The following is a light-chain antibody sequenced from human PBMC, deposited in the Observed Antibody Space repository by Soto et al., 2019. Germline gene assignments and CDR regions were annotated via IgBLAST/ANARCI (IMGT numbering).Light chain of an antibody. V-gene: IGKV3-20*01. Sequence: EIMLTQSPGTLSLSPGERATLSCRASQTVSSSSLAWYQQKPGQAPRLLIFGASTRAAGFPDRFSGSGPGTDFTLTISRLEPEDFAVYYCQQYGSSPRTFGQGTKVDIK. CDR3: QQYGSSPRT. CDR2: GAS. J-gene: IGKJ1*01. CDR1: QTVSSSS.